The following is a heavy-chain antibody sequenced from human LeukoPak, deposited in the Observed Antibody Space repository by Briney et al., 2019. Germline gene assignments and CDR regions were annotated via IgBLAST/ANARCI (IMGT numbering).Heavy chain of an antibody. J-gene: IGHJ1*01. Sequence: ARSLRLSCAASGFTFSSYGMHWVRQAPGKGLEWVAVISYDGSHKYCADSVKGRFTISRDNSKNTLYLQMNSLRAEDTAVYYCAKGPETGWYEYFQHWGQGTLVTVSS. CDR3: AKGPETGWYEYFQH. CDR1: GFTFSSYG. V-gene: IGHV3-30*18. D-gene: IGHD6-19*01. CDR2: ISYDGSHK.